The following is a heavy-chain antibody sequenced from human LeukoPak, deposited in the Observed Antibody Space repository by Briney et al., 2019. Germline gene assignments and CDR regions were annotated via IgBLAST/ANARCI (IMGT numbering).Heavy chain of an antibody. CDR2: INPSGGST. Sequence: ASVTVSFKASGYTFTIYYMHWVRPAPGQGLEWMGIINPSGGSTSYSQKFQGRVTMTRDTSTSTVYMELSSLRSEDTAVYYCARSLSTVTTPTSALDYWGQGTLVTVSS. CDR1: GYTFTIYY. J-gene: IGHJ4*02. D-gene: IGHD4-17*01. CDR3: ARSLSTVTTPTSALDY. V-gene: IGHV1-46*01.